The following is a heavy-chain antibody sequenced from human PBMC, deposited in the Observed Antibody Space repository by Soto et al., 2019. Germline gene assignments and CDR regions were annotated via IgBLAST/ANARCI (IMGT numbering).Heavy chain of an antibody. CDR2: IYPGDSDT. CDR3: ARNKENSCAYYILVGASKRHYHYCMDF. Sequence: GESLKISCEGSGYSFTSYWIGWVRQMPGKGLEWMGIIYPGDSDTRYSPSFQGQVTISADKSISTAYLQWSSLKASNTALYYCARNKENSCAYYILVGASKRHYHYCMDFRGPGTTVTVAS. J-gene: IGHJ6*02. V-gene: IGHV5-51*01. CDR1: GYSFTSYW. D-gene: IGHD3-9*01.